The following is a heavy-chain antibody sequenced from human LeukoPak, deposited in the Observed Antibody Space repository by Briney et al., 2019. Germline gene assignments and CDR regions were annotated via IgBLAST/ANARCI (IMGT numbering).Heavy chain of an antibody. Sequence: SETLSLTCTVSGGPFSSFHWSWIRQPAGKGLEWLGLIYTSGSTNYSPSLKSRLTMSVDASKHQFSPKLSSVTAADTAVYYCVRDFDSWGQGILVTVSS. CDR3: VRDFDS. CDR1: GGPFSSFH. J-gene: IGHJ4*02. CDR2: IYTSGST. V-gene: IGHV4-4*07.